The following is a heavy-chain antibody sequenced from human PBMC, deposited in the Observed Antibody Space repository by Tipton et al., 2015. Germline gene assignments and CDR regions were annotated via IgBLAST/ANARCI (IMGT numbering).Heavy chain of an antibody. Sequence: SLRLSCTVTDGSISSRHWWAWVRQPPGKGLEWIGEVWHSGSTNYSPSLKSRVTISVDTSKNQFSLKLTSVTAADTAVYYCACQDYDSLTRDYQTVDYWGQGTLVTVSS. CDR1: DGSISSRHW. J-gene: IGHJ4*02. D-gene: IGHD3-9*01. V-gene: IGHV4-4*02. CDR2: VWHSGST. CDR3: ACQDYDSLTRDYQTVDY.